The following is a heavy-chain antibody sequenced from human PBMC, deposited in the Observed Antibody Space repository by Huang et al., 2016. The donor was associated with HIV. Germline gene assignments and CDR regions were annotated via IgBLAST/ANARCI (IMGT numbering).Heavy chain of an antibody. CDR2: IKQDETEK. J-gene: IGHJ6*02. CDR3: ATKTAGMDI. Sequence: VESGGRSVQPGGSLRLSCVGSTFTFGAYWMSWFRQPPGKGLEWGANIKQDETEKYYVDSVKGRFNISRDNAKKVLFLEMDALRVEDTAIYFCATKTAGMDIWGQGTTVIVSS. V-gene: IGHV3-7*01. CDR1: TFTFGAYW.